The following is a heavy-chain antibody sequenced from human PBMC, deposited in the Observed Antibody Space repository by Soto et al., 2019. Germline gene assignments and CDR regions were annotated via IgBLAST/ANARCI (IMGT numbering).Heavy chain of an antibody. Sequence: SETLSLTCTVSGGSISSYYWSWIRQPPGKGLEWIGYIYYSGSTNYNPSLKSRVTISVDTSKNQFSLKLSSVTAADTAVYYCARASHSASYDILTGDFDYWGQGTLVTVSS. V-gene: IGHV4-59*01. D-gene: IGHD3-9*01. CDR2: IYYSGST. CDR1: GGSISSYY. CDR3: ARASHSASYDILTGDFDY. J-gene: IGHJ4*02.